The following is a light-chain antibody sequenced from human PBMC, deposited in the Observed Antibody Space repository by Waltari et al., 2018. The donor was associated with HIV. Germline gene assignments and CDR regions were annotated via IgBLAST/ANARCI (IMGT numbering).Light chain of an antibody. CDR2: GTS. Sequence: EIVLTQSPGTLSLSPGERATHSCRASQSVSSSYLAWYQQKPGQAPRLLIYGTSSRATGIPDRFSGSGSGTDFTLTISRLEPEDFAVYYCQQYGSSPWTFGQGTKVEIK. V-gene: IGKV3-20*01. CDR1: QSVSSSY. J-gene: IGKJ1*01. CDR3: QQYGSSPWT.